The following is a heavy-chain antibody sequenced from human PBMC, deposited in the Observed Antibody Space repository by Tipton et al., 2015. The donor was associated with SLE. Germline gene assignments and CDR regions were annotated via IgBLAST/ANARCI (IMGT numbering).Heavy chain of an antibody. Sequence: LRLSCTVSGGSISSYYWSWIRQPPGKGLEWIGYIYYSGSTNYNPSLKSRVTISVDTSKNQFSLKLSSVTAADTAVYYCARTSYDFRSGYYFDYWGQGTLVTVSS. J-gene: IGHJ4*02. CDR3: ARTSYDFRSGYYFDY. D-gene: IGHD3-3*01. V-gene: IGHV4-59*01. CDR2: IYYSGST. CDR1: GGSISSYY.